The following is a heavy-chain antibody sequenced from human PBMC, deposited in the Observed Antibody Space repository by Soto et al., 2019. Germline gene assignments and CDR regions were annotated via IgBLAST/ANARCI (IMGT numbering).Heavy chain of an antibody. CDR2: ISSSSYI. Sequence: GGSLRLSCAASGFTFSSYSMNWVRQAPGKGLEWVSSISSSSYIYYADSVKGRFTISRDNAKNSLYLQMNSLRAEDTAVYYCARTDCSSTSCYEYYYYYGMDVWGQGTTVTVSS. CDR3: ARTDCSSTSCYEYYYYYGMDV. D-gene: IGHD2-2*01. CDR1: GFTFSSYS. J-gene: IGHJ6*02. V-gene: IGHV3-21*01.